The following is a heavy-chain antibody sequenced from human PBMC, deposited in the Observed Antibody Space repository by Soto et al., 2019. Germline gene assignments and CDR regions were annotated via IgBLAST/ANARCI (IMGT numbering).Heavy chain of an antibody. V-gene: IGHV3-33*01. CDR3: ARDRGVVTPEFDY. Sequence: QVQLVESGGGVVQPGRSLRLSCVASGYRFSTYGMHWLRQVPGKGLEWVAVIWHDGSKRYYADSVKGRLIILRDDSERTLYLQMNSLRVEDTALYYCARDRGVVTPEFDYWGQGTLVTVSS. CDR2: IWHDGSKR. D-gene: IGHD2-15*01. CDR1: GYRFSTYG. J-gene: IGHJ4*02.